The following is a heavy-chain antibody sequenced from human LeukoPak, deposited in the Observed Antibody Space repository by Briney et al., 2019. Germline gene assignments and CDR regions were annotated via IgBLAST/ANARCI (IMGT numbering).Heavy chain of an antibody. CDR3: ARQPEFSRSSNDD. D-gene: IGHD6-6*01. CDR2: ISYSGST. V-gene: IGHV4-39*01. CDR1: GGSISSGNYY. Sequence: SETLSLTCTVSGGSISSGNYYWGWIRQPPGKGLEWIATISYSGSTYYNPSLKSRVAISVDTSKNQFSLNLNSVTAADTAVYYCARQPEFSRSSNDDWGQGTLVTVSP. J-gene: IGHJ4*02.